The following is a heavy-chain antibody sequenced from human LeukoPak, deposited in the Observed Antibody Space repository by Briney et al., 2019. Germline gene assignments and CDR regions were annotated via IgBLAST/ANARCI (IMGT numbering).Heavy chain of an antibody. J-gene: IGHJ4*02. D-gene: IGHD2-2*01. CDR3: ARGLGYCSSTSCYADDY. CDR1: GGSFSGYY. CDR2: INHRGST. Sequence: SETLSLTCAVYGGSFSGYYWSWIRQPPGKGLEWIGEINHRGSTNYNPSLKSRVTISVDTSKNQFSLKLSSVTAADTAVYYCARGLGYCSSTSCYADDYWGQGTLVTVSS. V-gene: IGHV4-34*01.